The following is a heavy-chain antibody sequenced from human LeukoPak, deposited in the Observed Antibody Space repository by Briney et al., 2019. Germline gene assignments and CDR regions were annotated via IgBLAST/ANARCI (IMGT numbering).Heavy chain of an antibody. J-gene: IGHJ4*02. CDR1: GFTFDDYG. CDR2: INWNGGST. D-gene: IGHD4-11*01. Sequence: GGSLRLSCAASGFTFDDYGMSWVRQAPGKGLEWVSGINWNGGSTGYADSVKGRFTISRDNAKNSLYLQMNSLRAEDTAVYYCARAKNYSNYTNAGGQRNFDYWGQGTLVTVSS. V-gene: IGHV3-20*04. CDR3: ARAKNYSNYTNAGGQRNFDY.